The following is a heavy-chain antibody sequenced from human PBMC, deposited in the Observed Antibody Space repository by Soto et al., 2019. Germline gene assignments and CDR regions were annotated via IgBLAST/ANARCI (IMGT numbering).Heavy chain of an antibody. J-gene: IGHJ4*02. CDR3: ARDLAPNYYGSGSYYFHLDY. CDR2: IYYSGST. D-gene: IGHD3-10*01. V-gene: IGHV4-31*03. Sequence: SETLSLTCTVSGGSISSGGYYWSWIRQHPGKGLEWIGYIYYSGSTYYNPSLKSRVTISVDTSKNQFSLKLSSVTAADTAVYYCARDLAPNYYGSGSYYFHLDYWGQGTLVTVSS. CDR1: GGSISSGGYY.